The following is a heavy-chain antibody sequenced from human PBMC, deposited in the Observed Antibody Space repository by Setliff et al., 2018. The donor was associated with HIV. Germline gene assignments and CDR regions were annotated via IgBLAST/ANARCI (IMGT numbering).Heavy chain of an antibody. CDR3: ARDCRVGWVFTYGMDV. D-gene: IGHD6-13*01. Sequence: LRLSCAAPGFTFSSYSMNWVRQAPGKGLEWVSAISSGGEIMFYADSVKGRFTISRDNSKNTLFLQMNSLRPEDTAVYYCARDCRVGWVFTYGMDVWGQGTLVTVSS. J-gene: IGHJ6*02. CDR1: GFTFSSYS. CDR2: ISSGGEIM. V-gene: IGHV3-23*01.